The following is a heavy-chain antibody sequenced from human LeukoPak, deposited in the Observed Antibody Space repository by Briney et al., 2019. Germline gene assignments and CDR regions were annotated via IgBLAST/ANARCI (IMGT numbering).Heavy chain of an antibody. J-gene: IGHJ4*02. D-gene: IGHD3-22*01. CDR3: ARNRRRSGFFF. V-gene: IGHV4-39*01. CDR1: VGSMRINSYH. Sequence: SETLSLTCTVSVGSMRINSYHWGWIRQPPGKGLEWIGSIYHSGSTYYNPSLKSRVTVSVDTSKNQFSLKLSSVTAADTAVYYWARNRRRSGFFFWGQGTLVTVSP. CDR2: IYHSGST.